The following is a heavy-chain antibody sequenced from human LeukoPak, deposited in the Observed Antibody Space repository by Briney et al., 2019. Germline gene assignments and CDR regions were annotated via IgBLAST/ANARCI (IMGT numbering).Heavy chain of an antibody. CDR3: AREVRGDYFDF. J-gene: IGHJ4*02. CDR2: IGSSGSTI. CDR1: GFTFSSYE. Sequence: GSLRLPCAASGFTFSSYEMNWVRQAPGKGLEWVSYIGSSGSTIYYADSVKGRFTISRDNAKNSVYLHMNSLRAEDTALYYCAREVRGDYFDFWGQGTLVTVSS. D-gene: IGHD3-16*01. V-gene: IGHV3-48*03.